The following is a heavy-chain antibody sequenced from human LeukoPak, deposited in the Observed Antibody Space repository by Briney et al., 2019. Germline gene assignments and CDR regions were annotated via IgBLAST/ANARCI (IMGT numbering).Heavy chain of an antibody. CDR1: GFTFSSHS. J-gene: IGHJ5*02. D-gene: IGHD2-2*01. Sequence: GGSLRLSCAVSGFTFSSHSMNWVRQAPGKGLEWVSYISSSSSTIYYADSVKGRFTISRDNAKNSLYLQMNSLRDGDTAVYYCARVGWTSGTWGQGTLVTVSS. CDR3: ARVGWTSGT. V-gene: IGHV3-48*02. CDR2: ISSSSSTI.